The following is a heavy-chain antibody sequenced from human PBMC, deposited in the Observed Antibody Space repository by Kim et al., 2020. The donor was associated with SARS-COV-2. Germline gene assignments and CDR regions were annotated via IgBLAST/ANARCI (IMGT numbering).Heavy chain of an antibody. CDR2: ISYDGSNK. D-gene: IGHD3-22*01. CDR1: GFTFSSYA. J-gene: IGHJ3*02. Sequence: GGSLRLSCAASGFTFSSYAMHWVRQAPGKGLEWVAVISYDGSNKYYADSVKGRFTISRDNSKNTLYLQMNSLRAEDTAVYYCARGRPRITMMVVVTRNVYDVFDIWGQGTRVTVSS. CDR3: ARGRPRITMMVVVTRNVYDVFDI. V-gene: IGHV3-30-3*01.